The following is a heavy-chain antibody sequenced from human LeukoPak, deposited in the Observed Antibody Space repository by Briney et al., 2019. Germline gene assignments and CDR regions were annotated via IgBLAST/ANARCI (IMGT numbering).Heavy chain of an antibody. CDR1: GYSFTSYW. J-gene: IGHJ3*02. CDR2: IYPGDSDT. Sequence: GESLKISCKGSGYSFTSYWIGWVRQMPGKGLEWMGIIYPGDSDTRYSPSFQGQVTISADKSISTAYLQWSSLKASDTAMYCCARGYEDCSSTSCYGAFDIWGQGTMVTVSS. CDR3: ARGYEDCSSTSCYGAFDI. D-gene: IGHD2-2*01. V-gene: IGHV5-51*01.